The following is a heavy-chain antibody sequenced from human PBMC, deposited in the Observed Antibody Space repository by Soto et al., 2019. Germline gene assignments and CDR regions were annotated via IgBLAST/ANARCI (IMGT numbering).Heavy chain of an antibody. V-gene: IGHV4-59*01. CDR3: ARGGAPNDYGSGRPPYYYYYMDV. CDR2: IYYSGST. D-gene: IGHD3-10*01. CDR1: GGSISSYY. J-gene: IGHJ6*03. Sequence: QVQLQESGPGLVKPSETLSRTCTVSGGSISSYYWSWIRQPPGKGLEWIGYIYYSGSTNYNPSLKSRVTISVDTSKNQFSLKLSSVTAADTAVYYCARGGAPNDYGSGRPPYYYYYMDVWGKGTTVTVSS.